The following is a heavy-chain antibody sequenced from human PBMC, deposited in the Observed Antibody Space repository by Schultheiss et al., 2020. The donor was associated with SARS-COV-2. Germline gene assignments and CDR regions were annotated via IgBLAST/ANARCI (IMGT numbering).Heavy chain of an antibody. CDR2: ISGSGGST. D-gene: IGHD6-13*01. V-gene: IGHV3-23*01. Sequence: GGSLRLSCAASGFTFSSYAMSWVRQAPGKGLEWVSAISGSGGSTYYADSVKGRFTISRDNSKNTLYLQMNSLRAEDTAVYYCARDQLGRNWFDPWGQGTLVTVSS. CDR3: ARDQLGRNWFDP. CDR1: GFTFSSYA. J-gene: IGHJ5*02.